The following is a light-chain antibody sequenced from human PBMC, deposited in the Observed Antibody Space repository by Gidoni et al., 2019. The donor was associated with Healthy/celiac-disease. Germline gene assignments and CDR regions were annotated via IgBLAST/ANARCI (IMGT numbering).Light chain of an antibody. Sequence: DLHMTQSPSTLSASVGDRVTITCRASQSISSWLAWYQQKPGKAPKLLIYKASSLESGVPSRFSGSGSGTEFTLTISSLQPDDFATYYCQQYNSKYTFGQGTKLEIK. CDR3: QQYNSKYT. CDR1: QSISSW. V-gene: IGKV1-5*03. J-gene: IGKJ2*01. CDR2: KAS.